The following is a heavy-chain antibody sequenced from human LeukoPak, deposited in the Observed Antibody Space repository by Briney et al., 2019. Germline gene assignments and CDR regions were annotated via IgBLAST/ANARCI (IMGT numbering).Heavy chain of an antibody. Sequence: GGSLRLSCAASGFTFSSYSMTWVRQAPGKGLEWVSYISSSSSTIYYADSVKGRFTISRDNAKNSLYLQMNSLRDEDTAVYYCARDLGYSGYDYFYFDYWGQGTWVTVSA. CDR1: GFTFSSYS. CDR2: ISSSSSTI. J-gene: IGHJ4*02. V-gene: IGHV3-48*02. D-gene: IGHD5-12*01. CDR3: ARDLGYSGYDYFYFDY.